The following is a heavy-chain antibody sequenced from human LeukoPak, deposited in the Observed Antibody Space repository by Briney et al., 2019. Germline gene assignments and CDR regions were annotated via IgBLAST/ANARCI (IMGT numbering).Heavy chain of an antibody. J-gene: IGHJ6*03. CDR1: GGSFSNYY. CDR3: ARSPLGYYDLDYYYMDV. V-gene: IGHV4-34*01. CDR2: INHSGTT. D-gene: IGHD3-3*01. Sequence: SETLSLTCAVYGGSFSNYYWSWIRQPPGKGLEWIAEINHSGTTNYNPSLKSRVTISVDTSKNQFSLKLNSVTAADTAVYYCARSPLGYYDLDYYYMDVWGKGTTVTVSS.